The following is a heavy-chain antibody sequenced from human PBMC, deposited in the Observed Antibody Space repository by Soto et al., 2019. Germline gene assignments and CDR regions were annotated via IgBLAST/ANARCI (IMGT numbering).Heavy chain of an antibody. Sequence: GGSLRLSCAASGFTFSSYGMHWVRQAPGKGLEWVAVISYDGSNKYYVDSVKGRFTISRDNSKNTLYLQMNSLRVEDTAVYYCAKDQVRIVGDHYYYYGMDVWGQGTTVTVSS. CDR2: ISYDGSNK. D-gene: IGHD1-26*01. V-gene: IGHV3-30*18. CDR3: AKDQVRIVGDHYYYYGMDV. CDR1: GFTFSSYG. J-gene: IGHJ6*02.